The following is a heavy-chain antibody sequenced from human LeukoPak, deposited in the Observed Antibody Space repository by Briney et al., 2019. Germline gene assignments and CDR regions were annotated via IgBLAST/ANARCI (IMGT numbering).Heavy chain of an antibody. Sequence: GASLRLSCAASGFTFSSYAMSWVRQAPGKGLEGVSAISGSGGSTYYADSVKGRFTISRDNSKNTLYLQMNSLRAEDTAVYYCAKDAYYYDSSGYSPYDAFDIWGQGTMVTVSS. J-gene: IGHJ3*02. CDR3: AKDAYYYDSSGYSPYDAFDI. CDR1: GFTFSSYA. CDR2: ISGSGGST. V-gene: IGHV3-23*01. D-gene: IGHD3-22*01.